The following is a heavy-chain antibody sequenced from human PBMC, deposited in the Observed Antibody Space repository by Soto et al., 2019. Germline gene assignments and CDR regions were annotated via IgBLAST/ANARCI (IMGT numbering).Heavy chain of an antibody. Sequence: QVQLVQSGAEVKKPGSSVKVSCKASGGTFSSYAISWVRQAPGQGLEWMGGIIPIFGTANYAQKFQGRVTITADESTSTAYMEVSSLSSEDTAVYYCAREDSGGADATRSFDLWGRGTLVTVSS. V-gene: IGHV1-69*01. CDR3: AREDSGGADATRSFDL. D-gene: IGHD3-10*01. J-gene: IGHJ2*01. CDR2: IIPIFGTA. CDR1: GGTFSSYA.